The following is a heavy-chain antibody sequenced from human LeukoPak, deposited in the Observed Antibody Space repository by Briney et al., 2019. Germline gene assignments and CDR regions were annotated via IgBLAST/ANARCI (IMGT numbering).Heavy chain of an antibody. CDR2: ISSSSSYI. CDR3: ARVAARNGDYYFDY. J-gene: IGHJ4*02. D-gene: IGHD4-17*01. V-gene: IGHV3-21*01. CDR1: GFTFSSYS. Sequence: PGGSLRLSCAASGFTFSSYSMNWVRQAPGKGLEWVSSISSSSSYIYYAGSVKGRFTISRDNAKNSLYLQMNSLRAEDTAVYYCARVAARNGDYYFDYWGQGTLVTVSS.